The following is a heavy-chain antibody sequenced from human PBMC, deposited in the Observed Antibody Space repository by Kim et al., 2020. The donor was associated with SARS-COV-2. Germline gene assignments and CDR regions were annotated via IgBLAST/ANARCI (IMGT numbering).Heavy chain of an antibody. D-gene: IGHD3-3*01. CDR1: GFTFSNYW. J-gene: IGHJ4*02. CDR2: MNQDGTKK. Sequence: GGSLRLSCAASGFTFSNYWMTWVRQAPGKGLEWVANMNQDGTKKYYVDSVRGRFTISRDNAKSSLYLQMNSLRAEDTAVYYCASPTRDSWSGYRDYWGQGTLVSVSS. V-gene: IGHV3-7*03. CDR3: ASPTRDSWSGYRDY.